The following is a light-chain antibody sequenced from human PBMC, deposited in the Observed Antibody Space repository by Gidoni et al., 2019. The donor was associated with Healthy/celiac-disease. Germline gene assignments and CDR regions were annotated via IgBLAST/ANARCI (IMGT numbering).Light chain of an antibody. CDR3: SSYTSSSTVV. CDR1: SSDVGGYNY. Sequence: QSALTPPASVSGSPGQSTTLPCTGTSSDVGGYNYVSWYQQHPGKAPKLMIYDVSNRPSAVSNRFSGSKTGNTASLTISGLQAENEADYYCSSYTSSSTVVFGGGTKLTVL. J-gene: IGLJ2*01. CDR2: DVS. V-gene: IGLV2-14*03.